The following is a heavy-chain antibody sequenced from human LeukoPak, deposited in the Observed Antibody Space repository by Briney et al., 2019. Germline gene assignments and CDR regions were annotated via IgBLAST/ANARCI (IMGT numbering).Heavy chain of an antibody. J-gene: IGHJ4*02. V-gene: IGHV4-39*07. Sequence: SETLSLNCTVSGGSVSSSRYYWGWIRQPPGRGLEWIGSIYHSGSTYYNPSLKSRVTISVDTSKNQFSLKLSSVTAADTAVYYCARGIGKGLPRDYWGQGTLVTVSS. CDR1: GGSVSSSRYY. D-gene: IGHD1-26*01. CDR3: ARGIGKGLPRDY. CDR2: IYHSGST.